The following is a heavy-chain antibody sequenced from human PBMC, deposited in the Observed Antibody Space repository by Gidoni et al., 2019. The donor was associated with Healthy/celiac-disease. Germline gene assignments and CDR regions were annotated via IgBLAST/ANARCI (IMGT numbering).Heavy chain of an antibody. V-gene: IGHV4-34*01. CDR2: INHSGST. Sequence: QVQLQQWGAGLLKPSETLSLTCAVNGGSFSGYYWSWIRQPPGKGLEWIGEINHSGSTNYNPSLKSRVTISVDTSKNQFSLKLSSVTAADTAVYYCARGRDIVVVVAASGSRFDPWGQGTLVTVSS. CDR3: ARGRDIVVVVAASGSRFDP. D-gene: IGHD2-15*01. CDR1: GGSFSGYY. J-gene: IGHJ5*02.